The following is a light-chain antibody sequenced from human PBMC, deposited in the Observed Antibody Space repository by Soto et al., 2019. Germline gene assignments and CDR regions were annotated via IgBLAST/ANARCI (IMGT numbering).Light chain of an antibody. J-gene: IGLJ1*01. CDR3: SSYTSSSIDYV. V-gene: IGLV2-14*01. CDR1: SSDVGGYNY. Sequence: QSVLTQPASVSGSPGQSITISCTGTSSDVGGYNYVSWYQQHPGKAPKLMIYEVSNRPSRVSNRFSGSKSGNTASLTISGLQAEAEADYYCSSYTSSSIDYVFGTGTKVTVL. CDR2: EVS.